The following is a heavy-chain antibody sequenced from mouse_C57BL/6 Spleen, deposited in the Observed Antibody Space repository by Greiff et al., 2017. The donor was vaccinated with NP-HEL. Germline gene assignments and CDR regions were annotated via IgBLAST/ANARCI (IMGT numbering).Heavy chain of an antibody. J-gene: IGHJ2*01. CDR3: ARNPDYYGNYFDY. CDR1: GFSLTSYA. D-gene: IGHD1-1*01. CDR2: IWTGGGT. V-gene: IGHV2-9-1*01. Sequence: QVQLQQSGPGLVAPSQSLSITCTVSGFSLTSYAISWVRQPPGKGLEWLGVIWTGGGTNYNSALKSRLSISKDNSKSQVFVKMNSLQTDDTARYYCARNPDYYGNYFDYWGQGTTLTVSS.